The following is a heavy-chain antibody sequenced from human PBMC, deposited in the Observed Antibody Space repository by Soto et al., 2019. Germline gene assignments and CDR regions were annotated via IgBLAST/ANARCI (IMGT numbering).Heavy chain of an antibody. CDR2: IYSNGDT. D-gene: IGHD6-6*01. J-gene: IGHJ6*02. V-gene: IGHV4-31*03. Sequence: SETLSLTCSVSSDSMNSGGYYWSWIRQHPGKGLEWIGYIYSNGDTYYNPSLKSRVTISVDTSKNQFSLNLTSVTAADTAVYYCTRRGGSSSGYYYYAMDVWGQGTTVTVSS. CDR3: TRRGGSSSGYYYYAMDV. CDR1: SDSMNSGGYY.